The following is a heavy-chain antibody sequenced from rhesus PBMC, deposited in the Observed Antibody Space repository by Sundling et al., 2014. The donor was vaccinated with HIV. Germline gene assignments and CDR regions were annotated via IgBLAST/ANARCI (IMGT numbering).Heavy chain of an antibody. D-gene: IGHD6-31*01. J-gene: IGHJ6*01. CDR1: GGSISSDYYY. CDR3: ARVFPSSGWYDGLDS. CDR2: ITHSGST. Sequence: QVHLQESGPGLVKPSETLSLTCAVSGGSISSDYYYWSWVRQPPGKGLEWIGYITHSGSTSYNPSLKSRLTISRDTSKNQISLKLSSLIAADAAVYYCARVFPSSGWYDGLDSWGQGVVVTVSS. V-gene: IGHV4-122*02.